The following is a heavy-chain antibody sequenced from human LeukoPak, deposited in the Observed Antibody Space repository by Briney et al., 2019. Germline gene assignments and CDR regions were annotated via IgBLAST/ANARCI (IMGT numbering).Heavy chain of an antibody. CDR1: GFTFSGSA. D-gene: IGHD2-15*01. CDR2: IRSKANSYAT. CDR3: TAPLLHCSGGSCYSDY. V-gene: IGHV3-73*01. J-gene: IGHJ4*02. Sequence: GGSLRLSCAASGFTFSGSAMHWVRQASGKGLGWVGRIRSKANSYATAYAASVKGRFTISRDDSKNTAYLQMNSLKTEDTAVYYCTAPLLHCSGGSCYSDYWGQGTLVTVSS.